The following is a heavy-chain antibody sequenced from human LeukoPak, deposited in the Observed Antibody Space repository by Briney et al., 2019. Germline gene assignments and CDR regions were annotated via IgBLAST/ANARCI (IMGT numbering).Heavy chain of an antibody. Sequence: PSETLSLTCTVSGGSISSSSYYWAWIRQTPGTGLEWIGSIYYTGRTYYNPSLKSRVTMSVGTSKNQFSLKLSSVTAGDTAVYYCARHKWSVGSDYWGQGTLVTVSS. CDR2: IYYTGRT. J-gene: IGHJ4*02. V-gene: IGHV4-39*01. D-gene: IGHD1-26*01. CDR3: ARHKWSVGSDY. CDR1: GGSISSSSYY.